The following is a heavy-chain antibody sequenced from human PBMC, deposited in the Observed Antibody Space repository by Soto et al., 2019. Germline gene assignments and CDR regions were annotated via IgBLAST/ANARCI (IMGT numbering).Heavy chain of an antibody. V-gene: IGHV3-23*01. Sequence: GGSLRLSCAASGFTFSSYAMSWVRQAPGKGLEWVSAISGSGGSTYYADSVKGRFTISRDNSKNTLYLQMNSLRAEDTAVFYCAKDEPPYSSGWYAFDIWGQGTMVTVSS. J-gene: IGHJ3*02. CDR3: AKDEPPYSSGWYAFDI. CDR1: GFTFSSYA. D-gene: IGHD6-19*01. CDR2: ISGSGGST.